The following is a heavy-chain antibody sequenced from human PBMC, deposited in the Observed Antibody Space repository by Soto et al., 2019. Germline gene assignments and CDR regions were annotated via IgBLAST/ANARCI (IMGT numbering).Heavy chain of an antibody. CDR3: ARSYYGSGSYLEY. D-gene: IGHD3-10*01. J-gene: IGHJ4*02. CDR2: INAGAGNT. V-gene: IGHV1-3*01. Sequence: QVHLVQSGAEVKKPGASVTVSCKASGYTFTNYAIHWVRQAPGQSLEWMGSINAGAGNTKYSEKFQDRVTMTRDTSANTADMDLSSRRSEDTAVYYCARSYYGSGSYLEYWGQGTLVTVSS. CDR1: GYTFTNYA.